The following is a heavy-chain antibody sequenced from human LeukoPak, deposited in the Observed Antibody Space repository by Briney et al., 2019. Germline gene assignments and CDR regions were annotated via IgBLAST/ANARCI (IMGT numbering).Heavy chain of an antibody. Sequence: GGSLRLSCAASGFPFSGSGMHWVRQAPGKGLEWVAIIWYDGSNQYYADSVKGRFTISRDNSKNTVDLQMNSLRAEDTAVYFCAKDKDTPATAQPQRGYFESWGQGTLVTVSS. D-gene: IGHD2-21*02. CDR2: IWYDGSNQ. CDR3: AKDKDTPATAQPQRGYFES. CDR1: GFPFSGSG. J-gene: IGHJ4*02. V-gene: IGHV3-33*06.